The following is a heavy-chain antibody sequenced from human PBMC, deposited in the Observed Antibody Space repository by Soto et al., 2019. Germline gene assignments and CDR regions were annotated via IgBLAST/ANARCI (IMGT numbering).Heavy chain of an antibody. Sequence: SETLSLTCTVSGGSISSYYWSWIRQPPGKGLEWIGYIYYSGSTNYNPSLKSRVTISVDTSKNQFSLKLSSVTAADTAVYYCASSYSGYDRNYFGYWGQGTLVTVSS. CDR1: GGSISSYY. CDR3: ASSYSGYDRNYFGY. CDR2: IYYSGST. J-gene: IGHJ4*02. D-gene: IGHD5-12*01. V-gene: IGHV4-59*08.